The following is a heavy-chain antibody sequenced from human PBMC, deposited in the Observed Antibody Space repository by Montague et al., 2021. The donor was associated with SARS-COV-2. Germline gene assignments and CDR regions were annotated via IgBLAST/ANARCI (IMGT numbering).Heavy chain of an antibody. J-gene: IGHJ3*02. D-gene: IGHD4-23*01. CDR3: ARHGGNDAFDI. CDR2: IDNSGGT. Sequence: SETLSLTCTASGGSIGAYYWSWIRQPPGKGLEWIGYIDNSGGTNHNPSLESRVTMSVDTSKNQFSLKLSSVTAADTAVYYCARHGGNDAFDIWGRGTMVTVSS. CDR1: GGSIGAYY. V-gene: IGHV4-59*01.